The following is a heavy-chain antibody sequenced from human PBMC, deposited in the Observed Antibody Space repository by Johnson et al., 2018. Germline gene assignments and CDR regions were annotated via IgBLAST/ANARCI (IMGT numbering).Heavy chain of an antibody. V-gene: IGHV3-30*18. CDR2: ISFDGSNK. CDR3: AKAIYDSGGFDAFDI. Sequence: VQLLECGGGVVQPGRSLRLCCAASGFTFSTYGMHWVRQAPGKGLEWLSVISFDGSNKNYVDSVKGRFTISNDNSKNTRYMQMNSLGAEDTAVYLCAKAIYDSGGFDAFDIWGQGTMVTVSS. D-gene: IGHD3-22*01. J-gene: IGHJ3*02. CDR1: GFTFSTYG.